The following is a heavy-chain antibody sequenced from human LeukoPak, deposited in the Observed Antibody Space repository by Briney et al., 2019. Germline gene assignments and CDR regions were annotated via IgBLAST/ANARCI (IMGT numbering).Heavy chain of an antibody. CDR3: ARDVVEMATILAFDI. CDR2: INPNSGGT. D-gene: IGHD5-24*01. J-gene: IGHJ3*02. CDR1: GYTFTGYY. Sequence: ASVKVSCKASGYTFTGYYMHWVRQAPGQGLEWMGWINPNSGGTNYAQKFQGRVTVTRDTSISTAYMELSRLRSDDTAVYYCARDVVEMATILAFDIWGQGTMVTVSS. V-gene: IGHV1-2*02.